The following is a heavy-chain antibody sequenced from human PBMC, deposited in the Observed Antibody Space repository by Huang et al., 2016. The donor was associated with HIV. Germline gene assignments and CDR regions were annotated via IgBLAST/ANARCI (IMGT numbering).Heavy chain of an antibody. V-gene: IGHV3-74*01. CDR2: IKSDGSSQ. D-gene: IGHD3-10*01. CDR1: GFTFSSYW. Sequence: EVQLVESGGGLVQPGGSLRLSCAASGFTFSSYWMHWVRQVPGKGLVCVSHIKSDGSSQSYADSVKGRFTISRDNAKNTLYLQMNSLRAEDTAVYYCARGSRQGKYYYGSGTAYWGQGTLVTVSS. CDR3: ARGSRQGKYYYGSGTAY. J-gene: IGHJ4*02.